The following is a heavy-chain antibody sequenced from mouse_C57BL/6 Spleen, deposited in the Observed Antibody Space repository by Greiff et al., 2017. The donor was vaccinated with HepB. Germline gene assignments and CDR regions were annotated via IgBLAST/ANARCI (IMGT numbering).Heavy chain of an antibody. V-gene: IGHV1-69*01. J-gene: IGHJ2*01. CDR1: GYTFTSYW. D-gene: IGHD1-1*01. CDR2: IDPSDSYT. Sequence: QVQLQQPGAELVMPGASVKLSCKASGYTFTSYWMHWVKQRPGQGLEWIGEIDPSDSYTNNNQKFKSKSTLTVDTSTSTAYMQLRSQTSEDAAFYNCAMSNRVRLLRDCGYWGQGTTLTVSS. CDR3: AMSNRVRLLRDCGY.